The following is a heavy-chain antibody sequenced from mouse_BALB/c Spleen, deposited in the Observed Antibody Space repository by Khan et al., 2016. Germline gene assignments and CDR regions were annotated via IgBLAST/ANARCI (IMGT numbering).Heavy chain of an antibody. J-gene: IGHJ4*01. CDR1: GYTFTSYR. CDR2: IFPGTGTT. CDR3: ARSGGNYPYYYAIDY. Sequence: QVQLQQSGAELVKPGASVKLSCKTSGYTFTSYRIQWVKQRPGQGLGWIGEIFPGTGTTYYNEKFKGKATLTIDTSSSTAYMQLSSLTSEDSAVYFCARSGGNYPYYYAIDYWGPGTSVTVSS. D-gene: IGHD2-1*01. V-gene: IGHV1S132*01.